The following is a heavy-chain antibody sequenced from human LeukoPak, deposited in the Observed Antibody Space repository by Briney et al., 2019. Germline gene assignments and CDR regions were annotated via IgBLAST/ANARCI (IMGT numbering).Heavy chain of an antibody. V-gene: IGHV1-69*01. Sequence: SVKVSCKASGGTFSSYAISWVRQVPGQGVEWMGGIIPIFGTANYAQKFQGRVTITADESTSTAYMELSSLRSEDTAVYYCARKLYDYGDYLRDAFDTWGQGTMVTVSS. J-gene: IGHJ3*02. CDR2: IIPIFGTA. CDR3: ARKLYDYGDYLRDAFDT. CDR1: GGTFSSYA. D-gene: IGHD4-17*01.